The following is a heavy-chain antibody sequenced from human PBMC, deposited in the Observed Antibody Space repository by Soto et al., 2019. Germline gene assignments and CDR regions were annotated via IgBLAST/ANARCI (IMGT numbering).Heavy chain of an antibody. J-gene: IGHJ4*02. V-gene: IGHV4-59*08. Sequence: QVHLQESDPGLVKPSETLSLTCTISGSSITNYQWSWIRQPPGKGLEWIGHVYYSGSANYNPTLKSRVTMSIDTCKSQFSLNLGSVTAADTAVYFCARHAGSLGYWGQGTLVTVSS. CDR1: GSSITNYQ. D-gene: IGHD2-2*03. CDR3: ARHAGSLGY. CDR2: VYYSGSA.